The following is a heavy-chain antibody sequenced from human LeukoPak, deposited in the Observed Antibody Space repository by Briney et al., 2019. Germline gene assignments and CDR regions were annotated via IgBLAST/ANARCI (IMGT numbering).Heavy chain of an antibody. CDR2: TSADGTTT. CDR1: GFTFNTYW. Sequence: PGGSLRLSCVASGFTFNTYWIHWVRHGPGKGLVWVSLTSADGTTTTYANSVKGRFTVSRDNARNTLYLQMNSLRGEDAAVYYCARGLAGAYRIMDVWGQGTTVTVS. D-gene: IGHD6-19*01. V-gene: IGHV3-74*01. J-gene: IGHJ6*02. CDR3: ARGLAGAYRIMDV.